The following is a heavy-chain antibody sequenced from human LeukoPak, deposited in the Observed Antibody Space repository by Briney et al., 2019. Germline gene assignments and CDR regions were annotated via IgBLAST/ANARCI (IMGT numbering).Heavy chain of an antibody. D-gene: IGHD6-13*01. CDR3: ARADSSSWYGSFYYYYGMDV. Sequence: PGGSLRLSCAASGFTFSSYSMNWVRQAPGKGLEWVSSISSSSSYIYYADSVKGRFTISRDNAKNSLYLQMNSLGAEDTAAYYCARADSSSWYGSFYYYYGMDVWGQGTTVTVSS. V-gene: IGHV3-21*01. J-gene: IGHJ6*02. CDR1: GFTFSSYS. CDR2: ISSSSSYI.